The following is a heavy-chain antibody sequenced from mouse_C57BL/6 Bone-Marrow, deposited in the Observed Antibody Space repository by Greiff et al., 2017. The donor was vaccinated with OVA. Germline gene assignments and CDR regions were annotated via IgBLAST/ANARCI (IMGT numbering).Heavy chain of an antibody. Sequence: EVQGVESGGGLVKPGGSLKLSCAASGFTLSSYAMSWVRQTPEKRLEWVATISDGGSYTYYPDNVKGRFTISRDNAKNNLYLQMSHLKSEDTALYYCARGNYSNSWFAYWGQGTLVTVSA. CDR2: ISDGGSYT. CDR3: ARGNYSNSWFAY. J-gene: IGHJ3*01. CDR1: GFTLSSYA. V-gene: IGHV5-4*01. D-gene: IGHD2-5*01.